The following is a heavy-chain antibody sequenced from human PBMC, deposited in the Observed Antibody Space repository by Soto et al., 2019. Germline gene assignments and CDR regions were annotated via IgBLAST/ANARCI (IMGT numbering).Heavy chain of an antibody. D-gene: IGHD2-21*01. Sequence: PSETLSLTCTVSGGSISSYYWSWIRQPPGKGLEWIGYIYYSGSTNYNPSLKSRVTISVDTSKNQFSLKLSSVTAADTAVYYCARSGLRWCGVWYYFDYWGQGTLVTVPS. CDR3: ARSGLRWCGVWYYFDY. CDR2: IYYSGST. J-gene: IGHJ4*02. CDR1: GGSISSYY. V-gene: IGHV4-59*01.